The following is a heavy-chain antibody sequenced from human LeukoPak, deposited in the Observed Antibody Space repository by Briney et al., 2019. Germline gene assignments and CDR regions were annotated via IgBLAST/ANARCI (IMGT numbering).Heavy chain of an antibody. V-gene: IGHV3-7*01. Sequence: GGSLRLSCAASGFTFSSYWMNWVRQAPGKGLEWVANIKQDGSEKFYVDSVKGRFTISRDNAKNSLYPQMNSLRAEDTAVYYCAREGVTDFDYWGQGTLVTVSS. CDR2: IKQDGSEK. J-gene: IGHJ4*02. D-gene: IGHD2-21*02. CDR3: AREGVTDFDY. CDR1: GFTFSSYW.